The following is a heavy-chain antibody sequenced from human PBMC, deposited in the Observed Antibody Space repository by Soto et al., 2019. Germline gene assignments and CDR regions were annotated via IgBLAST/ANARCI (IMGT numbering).Heavy chain of an antibody. CDR2: IYPGDSDT. J-gene: IGHJ6*02. D-gene: IGHD3-16*02. CDR1: GYIFSSYW. V-gene: IGHV5-51*01. Sequence: GESMKICCKGAGYIFSSYWIGWVRQMPGKGLEWVGIIYPGDSDTRYSPSIQGHVTISADKAISTAYLQWSSLKASDTAMYYGARQAVDYVWGSYRSRRYYYYYGMDVWGQGTTVTVSS. CDR3: ARQAVDYVWGSYRSRRYYYYYGMDV.